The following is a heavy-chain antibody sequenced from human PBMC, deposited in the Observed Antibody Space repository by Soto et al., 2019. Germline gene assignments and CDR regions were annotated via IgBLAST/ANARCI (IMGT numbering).Heavy chain of an antibody. CDR3: AKASGWYSDAFDI. CDR2: ISGSGGST. V-gene: IGHV3-23*01. J-gene: IGHJ3*02. CDR1: GFTFSSYA. Sequence: EVQLLESGGGLVQPGGSLRLSCAASGFTFSSYAMSWVRQAPGKGLEWVSAISGSGGSTYYADSVKGRFTISRDNSKNTLYLQMYSLRAEDTAVYYCAKASGWYSDAFDIWGQGTMVTVSS. D-gene: IGHD6-19*01.